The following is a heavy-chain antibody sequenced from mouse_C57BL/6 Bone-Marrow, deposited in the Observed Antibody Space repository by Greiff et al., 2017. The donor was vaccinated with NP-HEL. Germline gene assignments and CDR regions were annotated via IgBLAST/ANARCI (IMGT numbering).Heavy chain of an antibody. Sequence: QVQLQQPGAELVKPGASVKLSCKASGYTFTTYWMQWVKQRPGQGLEWIGEIDPSDSYTNYNQKFKGKATLPVDTSSSPANMQLSSLTSGDSAVYYCARKAYYGRSYEFAYWGQGTLVTVSA. J-gene: IGHJ3*01. V-gene: IGHV1-50*01. CDR1: GYTFTTYW. CDR2: IDPSDSYT. D-gene: IGHD1-1*01. CDR3: ARKAYYGRSYEFAY.